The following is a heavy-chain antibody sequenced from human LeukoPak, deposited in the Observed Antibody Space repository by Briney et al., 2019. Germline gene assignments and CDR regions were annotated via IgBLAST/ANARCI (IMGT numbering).Heavy chain of an antibody. V-gene: IGHV4-39*01. Sequence: SETLSLTWTVSGGSIASGGYYWSWIRQPPGKGLEWIGSIYYSGSTYYNPSLKSRVTISIDTSKNQFSLKLGSVTAADTAVYYCARMTHGNWGQGTLVTVSS. CDR2: IYYSGST. CDR1: GGSIASGGYY. CDR3: ARMTHGN. J-gene: IGHJ4*02.